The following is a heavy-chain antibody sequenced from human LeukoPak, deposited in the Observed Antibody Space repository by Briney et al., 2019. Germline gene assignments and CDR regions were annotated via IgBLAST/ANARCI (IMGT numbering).Heavy chain of an antibody. Sequence: SETLSLTCAVYGGSFSGYYWSWIRQPPGKGLEWIGEINHSGSTNYNPSLKSRVTISVDTSKNQFSLRLSSVTAADTAVYYCARGLSAIVHWGQGTLVTVSS. CDR3: ARGLSAIVH. D-gene: IGHD2-21*02. CDR1: GGSFSGYY. J-gene: IGHJ4*02. V-gene: IGHV4-34*01. CDR2: INHSGST.